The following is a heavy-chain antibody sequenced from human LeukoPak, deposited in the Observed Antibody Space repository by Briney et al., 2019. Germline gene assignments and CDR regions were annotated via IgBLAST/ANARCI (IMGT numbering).Heavy chain of an antibody. Sequence: PSETLSLTCAVHGGSFSGYDWHWIRQPPGKGLEWIGEVNPSGNTNYNPSLKSRVTISVDASKNQFSLNLSSVTAADTAVYYCARGVFDGSYFACWGQGTLVTVSS. CDR1: GGSFSGYD. D-gene: IGHD1-26*01. CDR3: ARGVFDGSYFAC. V-gene: IGHV4-34*01. J-gene: IGHJ4*02. CDR2: VNPSGNT.